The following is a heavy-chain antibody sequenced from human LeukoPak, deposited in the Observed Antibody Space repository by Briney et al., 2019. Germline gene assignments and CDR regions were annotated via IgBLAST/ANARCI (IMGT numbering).Heavy chain of an antibody. J-gene: IGHJ4*02. CDR3: ARHYPGGDYFIDY. CDR1: GYSFSHYW. D-gene: IGHD4-17*01. Sequence: GESLKISCKGSGYSFSHYWIGWARQMPGQGLDWVGIIYPDDSDTRYSPSFQDKVTISADKSISPAYLQWSSLKASDTAMYYCARHYPGGDYFIDYWGQGTLVTVSS. CDR2: IYPDDSDT. V-gene: IGHV5-51*01.